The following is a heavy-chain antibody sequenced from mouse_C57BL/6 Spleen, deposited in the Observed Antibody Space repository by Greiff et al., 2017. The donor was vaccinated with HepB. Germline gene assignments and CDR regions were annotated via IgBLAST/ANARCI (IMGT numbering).Heavy chain of an antibody. Sequence: VQLQQSGPVLVKPGASVKMSCKASGYTFTDYYMNWVKQSHGKSLEWIGVINPYNGGTSYNQKFKGKATLTVDKSSSTAYMELNSLTSEDSAVYYCARWDDGYGAYWGQGTLVTVSA. J-gene: IGHJ3*01. V-gene: IGHV1-19*01. CDR3: ARWDDGYGAY. D-gene: IGHD2-3*01. CDR2: INPYNGGT. CDR1: GYTFTDYY.